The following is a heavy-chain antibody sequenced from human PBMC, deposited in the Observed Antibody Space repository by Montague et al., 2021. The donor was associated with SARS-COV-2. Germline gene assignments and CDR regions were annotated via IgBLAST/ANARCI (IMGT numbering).Heavy chain of an antibody. V-gene: IGHV4-39*01. CDR3: VTTGGPTTVAGPFDY. CDR1: GGSISSGGYY. J-gene: IGHJ4*02. Sequence: SETLSLTCTVSGGSISSGGYYWDWIRQPPGMGLEWIGTIYYSGSTXYNPSLKSRVTISVDTSRNQFSLKVSSVTAADTAVYYCVTTGGPTTVAGPFDYWGQGIPVTVSS. D-gene: IGHD6-19*01. CDR2: IYYSGST.